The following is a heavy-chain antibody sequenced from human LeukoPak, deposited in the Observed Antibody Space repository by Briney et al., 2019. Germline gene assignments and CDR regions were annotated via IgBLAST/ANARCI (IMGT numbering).Heavy chain of an antibody. CDR1: GGSFSGYY. V-gene: IGHV3-11*04. Sequence: LSLTCAVYGGSFSGYYWSWVRQAPGKGLEWVSAISGSGGSTYYADSVKGRFTISRDNAKNSLYLQMNSLRAEDTAVYYCARPRGNVEMAAIPFDYWGQGTLVTVSS. D-gene: IGHD5-24*01. CDR2: ISGSGGST. J-gene: IGHJ4*02. CDR3: ARPRGNVEMAAIPFDY.